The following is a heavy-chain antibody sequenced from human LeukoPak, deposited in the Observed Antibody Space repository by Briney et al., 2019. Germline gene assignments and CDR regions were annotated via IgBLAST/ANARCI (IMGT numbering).Heavy chain of an antibody. J-gene: IGHJ4*02. CDR2: ISYDGSNK. CDR3: ARAVGATVAFDY. Sequence: GGSLRLSCAASGFTFSSYAMHWVRQAPGKGLEWVAVISYDGSNKYYADSVKGRFTISRDNSKNTLYLQMNSLRAEDTAVYYCARAVGATVAFDYWGQGTLVTVSS. CDR1: GFTFSSYA. D-gene: IGHD1-26*01. V-gene: IGHV3-30-3*01.